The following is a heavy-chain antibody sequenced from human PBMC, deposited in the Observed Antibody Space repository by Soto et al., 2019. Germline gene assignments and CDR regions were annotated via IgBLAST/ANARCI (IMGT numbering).Heavy chain of an antibody. CDR1: GFTFSGSA. V-gene: IGHV3-73*01. CDR3: TSGILLFDN. D-gene: IGHD1-20*01. Sequence: GGSLRLSCAASGFTFSGSAMHWVREASGHGLEWVGRIRSKANSYASAYAASGRGRFTISQDDSKNTAYLQMNSLKTEDTAVDYCTSGILLFDNWGQGTLVTVSS. J-gene: IGHJ4*02. CDR2: IRSKANSYAS.